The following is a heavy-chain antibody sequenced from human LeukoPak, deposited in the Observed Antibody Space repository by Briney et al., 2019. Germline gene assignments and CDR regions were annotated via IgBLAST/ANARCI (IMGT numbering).Heavy chain of an antibody. CDR3: ARDAYYYGSGSYYPASYYYYGMDV. CDR1: GFTFSSYA. CDR2: ISGSGGST. J-gene: IGHJ6*02. V-gene: IGHV3-23*01. Sequence: GGSLRLSCAASGFTFSSYAMSWVRQAPGKGLEWVSAISGSGGSTYYADSVKGRFTISRDNSKNTLYLQMNSLRAEDTAVYYCARDAYYYGSGSYYPASYYYYGMDVWGQGTTVTVSS. D-gene: IGHD3-10*01.